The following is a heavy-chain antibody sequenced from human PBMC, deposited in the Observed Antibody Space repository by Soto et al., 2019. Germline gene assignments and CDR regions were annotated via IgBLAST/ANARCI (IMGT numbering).Heavy chain of an antibody. D-gene: IGHD2-21*01. Sequence: QVQLVESGGGVVQPGRSLRLSCAASGFTFSSYGMHWVRQAPGKGLEWVTVIWYDGSNKYYADSVKGRFTISRDNSKNTLYLQMNSLRAEDTAVYYCARDGRVIDDIPAFDPWGQGTLVTVSS. V-gene: IGHV3-33*01. CDR2: IWYDGSNK. CDR1: GFTFSSYG. J-gene: IGHJ5*02. CDR3: ARDGRVIDDIPAFDP.